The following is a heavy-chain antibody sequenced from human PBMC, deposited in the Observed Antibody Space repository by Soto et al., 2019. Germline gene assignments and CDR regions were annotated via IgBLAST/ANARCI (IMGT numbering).Heavy chain of an antibody. CDR1: GGSVSSGSYY. CDR2: IYYSGST. J-gene: IGHJ4*02. CDR3: ARLSRSSTIGNFDY. Sequence: PSETLSLTCTVSGGSVSSGSYYWSWIRQPPGKGLEWIGYIYYSGSTNYNPSLKSRVTISVDTSKNQFSLKLSSVNAADTAVYYCARLSRSSTIGNFDYWGQGTLVTVSS. V-gene: IGHV4-61*01. D-gene: IGHD5-12*01.